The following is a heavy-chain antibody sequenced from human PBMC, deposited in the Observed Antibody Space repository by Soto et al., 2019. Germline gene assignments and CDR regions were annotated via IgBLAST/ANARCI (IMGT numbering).Heavy chain of an antibody. Sequence: QVQLVESGGGVVQPGRSLRLSCAASGFTFSSYGMHWVRQAPGKGLEWVAVIWYDGSNKYYADSVKGRFTISRDNSKNTLYLQMSSLRAEDTAVYYCARDSGATVTTLFEAWFDPWGQGTLVTVSS. CDR1: GFTFSSYG. CDR3: ARDSGATVTTLFEAWFDP. CDR2: IWYDGSNK. J-gene: IGHJ5*02. D-gene: IGHD4-17*01. V-gene: IGHV3-33*01.